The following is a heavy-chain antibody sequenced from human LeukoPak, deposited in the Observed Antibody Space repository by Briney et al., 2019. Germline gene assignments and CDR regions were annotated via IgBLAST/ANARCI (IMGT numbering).Heavy chain of an antibody. D-gene: IGHD4-17*01. Sequence: SGTLSLTCAVSGASINNHYWSWIRQPPGKGLEYVGYIYFSATTKYNPSLDGRVTIPVDTSRNQFSLNLRSVTAADTAVYYCVVTEGYGNYVYWGQGTPIIVSS. CDR2: IYFSATT. CDR1: GASINNHY. J-gene: IGHJ4*02. V-gene: IGHV4-4*09. CDR3: VVTEGYGNYVY.